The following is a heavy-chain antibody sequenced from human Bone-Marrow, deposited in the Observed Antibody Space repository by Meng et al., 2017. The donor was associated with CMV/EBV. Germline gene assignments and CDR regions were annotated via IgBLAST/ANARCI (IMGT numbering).Heavy chain of an antibody. CDR3: ARHKTFESVIDPIPDAFAI. J-gene: IGHJ3*02. Sequence: ASVKVSCKASGYYFASYSISWVRQAPGQGLEWMGRSSAYNGDTNYGQKFQGRVTMTTDTSTNTAYMKLRSLRSDDTAVYYCARHKTFESVIDPIPDAFAIWGQGTTVTVSS. D-gene: IGHD2-21*01. CDR2: SSAYNGDT. V-gene: IGHV1-18*01. CDR1: GYYFASYS.